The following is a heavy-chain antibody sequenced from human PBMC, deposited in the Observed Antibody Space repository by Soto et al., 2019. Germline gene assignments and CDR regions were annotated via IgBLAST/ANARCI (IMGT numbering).Heavy chain of an antibody. Sequence: QVQLQESGPGLVKPSGTLSLTCAVSGGSISSSNWWSWVRQPPGKGLEWIGEIYHSGSTNYNPSLKSRVTISVDKPKNQFSLKLSSVTAADTAVYYCARVSRDILTGYHGVDYWGQGTLVTVSS. V-gene: IGHV4-4*02. J-gene: IGHJ4*02. D-gene: IGHD3-9*01. CDR3: ARVSRDILTGYHGVDY. CDR1: GGSISSSNW. CDR2: IYHSGST.